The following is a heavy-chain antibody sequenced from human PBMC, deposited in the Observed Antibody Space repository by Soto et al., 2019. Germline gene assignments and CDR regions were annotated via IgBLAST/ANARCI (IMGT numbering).Heavy chain of an antibody. D-gene: IGHD5-18*01. CDR1: GFTLSSYA. Sequence: LRLSCAASGFTLSSYAMSWVRQAPGKGLEWVSAISGSGGSTYYADSVKGRFTISRDNSKNTLYLQMNSLRAEDTAVYYCAKGIVSYDPSQFDYWGQGTLVTVSS. CDR3: AKGIVSYDPSQFDY. V-gene: IGHV3-23*01. CDR2: ISGSGGST. J-gene: IGHJ4*02.